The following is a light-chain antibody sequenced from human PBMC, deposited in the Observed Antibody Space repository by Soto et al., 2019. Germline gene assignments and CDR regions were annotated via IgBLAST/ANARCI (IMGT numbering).Light chain of an antibody. J-gene: IGKJ3*01. Sequence: DIQLTQSPSFLSASVGDRVTITCRASQGISSYLAWSQQKPGKAPKLLIYAASTLQSGVPSRFSGSGSGTEVTLAISRLQPEDFATYYCQQLNSYPLFGPGTKVDIK. CDR2: AAS. CDR3: QQLNSYPL. CDR1: QGISSY. V-gene: IGKV1-9*01.